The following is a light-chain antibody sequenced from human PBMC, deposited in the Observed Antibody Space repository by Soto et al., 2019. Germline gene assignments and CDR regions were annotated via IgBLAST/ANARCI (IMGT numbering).Light chain of an antibody. J-gene: IGLJ7*01. Sequence: QSVLSQEPSVSGTPGQRVAMACFGGNSNIGKNSVNWYRQVPGTAPQLLIYGDTLRSFGIPDRFSASKSDTSASLAIGGLQSDDEALYFCAAWDDSLNGLVFGGGTQLTVL. CDR3: AAWDDSLNGLV. V-gene: IGLV1-44*01. CDR2: GDT. CDR1: NSNIGKNS.